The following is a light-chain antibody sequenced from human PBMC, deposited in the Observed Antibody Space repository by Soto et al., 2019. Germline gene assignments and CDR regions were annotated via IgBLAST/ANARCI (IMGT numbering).Light chain of an antibody. J-gene: IGKJ2*01. V-gene: IGKV1-39*01. CDR2: AAS. Sequence: DIQMTQSPSSLSASVGDRFTITCRASQSISSYLNWYQQKPGKAPKLLIYAASSLQSGVPSRFSGSGSGTDFTLTISSLQPEDFANYYCQQSYSTPYTFGQGTKLEIQ. CDR1: QSISSY. CDR3: QQSYSTPYT.